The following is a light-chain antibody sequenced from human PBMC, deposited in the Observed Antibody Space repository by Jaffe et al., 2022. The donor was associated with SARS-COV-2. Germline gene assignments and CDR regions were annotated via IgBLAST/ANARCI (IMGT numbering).Light chain of an antibody. CDR3: HSYDRGLSGSV. CDR2: GNI. CDR1: SSNIGAGYD. J-gene: IGLJ3*02. Sequence: QSVLTQPPSVSGAPGQTVTISCTGSSSNIGAGYDVQWYQQLPGTAPKVLIFGNINRPSGVPDRFSGSKSGASASLAISGLQADDEADYYCHSYDRGLSGSVFGGGTKLTVL. V-gene: IGLV1-40*01.